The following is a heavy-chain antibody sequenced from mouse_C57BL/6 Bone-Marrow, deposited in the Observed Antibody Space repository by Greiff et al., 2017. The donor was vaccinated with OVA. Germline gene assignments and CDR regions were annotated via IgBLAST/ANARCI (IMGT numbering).Heavy chain of an antibody. CDR2: INSDGGST. CDR1: EYEFPSHD. J-gene: IGHJ3*01. V-gene: IGHV5-2*01. CDR3: ASPAYYSNSFAY. D-gene: IGHD2-5*01. Sequence: DVKLVESGGGLVQPGESLKLSCESNEYEFPSHDMSWVRKTPEKRLELVAAINSDGGSTYYPDTMERRFIISRDNTKKTLYLQMSSLRSEDTALYYCASPAYYSNSFAYWGQGTLVTVSA.